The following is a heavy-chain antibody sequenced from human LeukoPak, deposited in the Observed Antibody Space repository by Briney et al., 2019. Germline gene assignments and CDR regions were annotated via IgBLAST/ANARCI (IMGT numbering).Heavy chain of an antibody. D-gene: IGHD6-19*01. CDR1: GGSFSGYY. J-gene: IGHJ5*02. CDR3: ARGGVPGIAVAGTVWFDP. CDR2: INHSGST. Sequence: SSETLSLTCAVYGGSFSGYYWSWIRQPPGKGLEWIGEINHSGSTNYNPSLKSRVTISVDTSKNQFSLKLSSVTAADTAVYYCARGGVPGIAVAGTVWFDPWGQGTLVTVSS. V-gene: IGHV4-34*01.